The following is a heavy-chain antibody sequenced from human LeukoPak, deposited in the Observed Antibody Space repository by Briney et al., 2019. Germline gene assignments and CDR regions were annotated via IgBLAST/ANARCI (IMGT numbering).Heavy chain of an antibody. D-gene: IGHD6-13*01. CDR1: GFTFSSYA. V-gene: IGHV3-64D*06. Sequence: PGGSLRLSCSASGFTFSSYAIHWVRQAPGKGPEYVSLINTSGDKTYYADSVKGRFTISRDNSKNTVSLQMSSLRAEDTAMYYCVKDLYKGDTSTWYYFDYWGQGTLVTVSS. CDR3: VKDLYKGDTSTWYYFDY. J-gene: IGHJ4*02. CDR2: INTSGDKT.